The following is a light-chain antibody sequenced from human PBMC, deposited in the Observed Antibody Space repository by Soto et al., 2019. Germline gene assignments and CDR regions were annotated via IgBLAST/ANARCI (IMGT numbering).Light chain of an antibody. V-gene: IGKV3-15*01. CDR3: EQYKNWGT. Sequence: EIVMTQSPATLSVSPGESATLSCRASQSVSSNLAWYQQKPGQAPRLLIYGASTRATGISARFSGSGSGTEFTLAISSLQSEEFAVYYCEQYKNWGTFDQGTKVEIK. CDR2: GAS. J-gene: IGKJ1*01. CDR1: QSVSSN.